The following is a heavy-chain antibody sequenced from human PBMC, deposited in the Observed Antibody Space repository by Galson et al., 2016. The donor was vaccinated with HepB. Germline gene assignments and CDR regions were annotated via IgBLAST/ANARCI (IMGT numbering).Heavy chain of an antibody. D-gene: IGHD6-6*01. CDR1: GFTFSSYA. CDR3: AKDPLEYSTSAGWFDP. V-gene: IGHV3-23*01. J-gene: IGHJ5*02. CDR2: ISGSGATT. Sequence: SLRLSCAASGFTFSSYAMSWVRQAPGKGLEWVSAISGSGATTHYADSVKARFTNSRDNSKNTLYLQMKSLRAEETALYYCAKDPLEYSTSAGWFDPWGQGTLVTVSS.